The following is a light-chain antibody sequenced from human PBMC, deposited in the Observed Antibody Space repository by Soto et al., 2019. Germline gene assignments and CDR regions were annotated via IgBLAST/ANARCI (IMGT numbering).Light chain of an antibody. CDR1: SSDVGGYNY. V-gene: IGLV2-8*01. CDR2: EVS. CDR3: CSFSGNNNLV. Sequence: QSALTQPPSASGSPGQSVTISCTGTSSDVGGYNYVSWYQQHPGKAPKLMISEVSKRPSGVPDRFSCSKSGNTASLSVSGLHAEYDSDYYCCSFSGNNNLVFVGGTKLTVL. J-gene: IGLJ2*01.